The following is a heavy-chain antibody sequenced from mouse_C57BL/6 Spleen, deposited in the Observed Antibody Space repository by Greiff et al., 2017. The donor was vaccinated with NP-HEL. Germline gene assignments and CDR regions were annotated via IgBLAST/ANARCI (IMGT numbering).Heavy chain of an antibody. D-gene: IGHD1-1*01. J-gene: IGHJ1*03. V-gene: IGHV1-69*01. CDR1: GYTFTSYW. CDR3: RHYYGSSYEYFDV. Sequence: QVQLQQPGAELVMPGASVKLSCKASGYTFTSYWMHWVKQRPGQGLEWIGEIDPSDSYTNYNQKFKGKSTLTVDKSSSTAYMQLSSLTSEDSAVYYCRHYYGSSYEYFDVWGTGTTVTVSS. CDR2: IDPSDSYT.